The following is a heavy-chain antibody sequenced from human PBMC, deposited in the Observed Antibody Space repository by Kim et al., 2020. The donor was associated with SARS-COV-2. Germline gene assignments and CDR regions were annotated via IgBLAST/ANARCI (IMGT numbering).Heavy chain of an antibody. V-gene: IGHV3-15*01. Sequence: GGSLRLSCAASGFIFNNAWMTWMRQAPGKGLEWVGRIRRNGEGATTDYAAPGKGRFTITRDDSKSMLYLQMNSLKVEDTAIYFCSCGVGQTDPDYWGRGTLVTASS. J-gene: IGHJ4*02. CDR1: GFIFNNAW. CDR2: IRRNGEGATT. D-gene: IGHD1-1*01. CDR3: SCGVGQTDPDY.